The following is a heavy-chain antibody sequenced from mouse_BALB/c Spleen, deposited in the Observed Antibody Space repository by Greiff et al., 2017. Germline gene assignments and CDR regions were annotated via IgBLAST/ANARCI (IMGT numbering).Heavy chain of an antibody. J-gene: IGHJ1*01. V-gene: IGHV14-3*02. Sequence: EAQLQQSGAELVKPGASVKLSCTASGFNIKDTYMHWVKQRPEQGLEWIGRIDPANGNTKYDPKFQGKATITADTSSNTAYLQLSSLISEDTAVYYCARWDWYFDVWGAGTTVTVSS. CDR1: GFNIKDTY. CDR3: ARWDWYFDV. CDR2: IDPANGNT.